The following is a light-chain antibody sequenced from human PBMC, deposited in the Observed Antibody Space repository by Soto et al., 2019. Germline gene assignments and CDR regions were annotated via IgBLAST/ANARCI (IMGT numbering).Light chain of an antibody. Sequence: DIQMTQSPSTLSASVGDRVTITCRASQSISSWLAWYQQKPGKAPKLLIYTASSLESGVPSRFSGSGSGTEFTLTISSLQPDDFATYYCQQYNSAWTFGQGNKVEIK. V-gene: IGKV1-5*03. J-gene: IGKJ1*01. CDR2: TAS. CDR3: QQYNSAWT. CDR1: QSISSW.